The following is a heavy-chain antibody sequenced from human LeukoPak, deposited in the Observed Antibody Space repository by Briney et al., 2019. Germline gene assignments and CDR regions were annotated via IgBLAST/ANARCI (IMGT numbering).Heavy chain of an antibody. CDR1: GGSISSGGYY. V-gene: IGHV4-31*03. CDR2: IYYSGST. J-gene: IGHJ4*02. D-gene: IGHD6-13*01. Sequence: SETLSLTCTVSGGSISSGGYYWSWIRQHPGKGLEWIGYIYYSGSTYYNPSLKSRVTISVDTSKKQFSLKLSSVTAADTAVYYCARERIAAAGTVFDYWGQGTLVTVSS. CDR3: ARERIAAAGTVFDY.